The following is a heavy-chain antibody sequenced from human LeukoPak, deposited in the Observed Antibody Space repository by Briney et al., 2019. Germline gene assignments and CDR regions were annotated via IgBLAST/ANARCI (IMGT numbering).Heavy chain of an antibody. J-gene: IGHJ4*02. CDR1: GYTFTSYY. Sequence: ASVKVSCKASGYTFTSYYMHWVRQAPGQGLEWMGIINPRGGSTSYAQKFQGRVTMTRDTSTSTVYMELSSLRSEDTAVYYCARAEDILTGYYTEGYYFDYWGQGTLVTVSS. V-gene: IGHV1-46*01. CDR2: INPRGGST. CDR3: ARAEDILTGYYTEGYYFDY. D-gene: IGHD3-9*01.